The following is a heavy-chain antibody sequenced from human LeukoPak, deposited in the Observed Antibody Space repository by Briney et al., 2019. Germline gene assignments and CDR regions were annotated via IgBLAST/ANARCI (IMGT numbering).Heavy chain of an antibody. J-gene: IGHJ3*02. CDR1: GFTFSSYA. D-gene: IGHD1-26*01. CDR2: IGASGGST. CDR3: ARDGRYSNDALDI. Sequence: GGSLRLSCATSGFTFSSYAMSWVRQAPGKGLEWVSGIGASGGSTYYADSVKGRFTISRDNAKNSLYLQMNSLRAEDTAVYYCARDGRYSNDALDIWGQGTMVTVSS. V-gene: IGHV3-23*01.